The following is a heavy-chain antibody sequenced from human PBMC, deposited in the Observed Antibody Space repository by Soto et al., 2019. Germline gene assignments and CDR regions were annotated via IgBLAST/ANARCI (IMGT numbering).Heavy chain of an antibody. J-gene: IGHJ6*03. V-gene: IGHV3-30*03. CDR2: ISYDGNNK. CDR1: GFTFSSSG. D-gene: IGHD1-1*01. CDR3: AREGSRSNWNDDLDYYYYMDV. Sequence: GGSLRLSCAASGFTFSSSGMHWVRQAPGKGLEWVTVISYDGNNKYYADFVKGRFTISRHNSENTLYLQMNNLRTEDTAVYYCAREGSRSNWNDDLDYYYYMDVWGKGTTVTVSS.